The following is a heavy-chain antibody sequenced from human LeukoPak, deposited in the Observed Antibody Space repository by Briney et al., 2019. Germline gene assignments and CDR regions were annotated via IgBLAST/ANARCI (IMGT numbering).Heavy chain of an antibody. CDR2: ITGSGGGS. Sequence: GGSLRLSCAASGFTFSSYSMNWVRQAPGKGLEWVSIITGSGGGSYYADSVKGRFTLSRDNSKNTLYLQMNSLRAEDTAVYFCAKKSLWSGPFDYWGQGTLVTVSS. J-gene: IGHJ4*02. CDR1: GFTFSSYS. V-gene: IGHV3-23*01. D-gene: IGHD3-3*01. CDR3: AKKSLWSGPFDY.